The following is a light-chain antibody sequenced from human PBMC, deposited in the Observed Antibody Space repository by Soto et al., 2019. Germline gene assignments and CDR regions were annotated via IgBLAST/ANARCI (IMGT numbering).Light chain of an antibody. Sequence: AIQLTQSPSSLSASVGDRVTITCRASQDIRGALAWYQQKPGKAPKLLIYDVFSLESGVPSRFSGSGSGTDFTFTISSLQPEDFATYYCQQFNVYPITFGQGTRLEIK. CDR2: DVF. CDR1: QDIRGA. V-gene: IGKV1-13*02. CDR3: QQFNVYPIT. J-gene: IGKJ5*01.